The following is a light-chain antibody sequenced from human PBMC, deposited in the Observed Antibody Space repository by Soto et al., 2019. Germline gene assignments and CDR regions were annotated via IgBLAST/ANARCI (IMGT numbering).Light chain of an antibody. CDR1: QGIAGS. CDR3: QQVKSYPRT. J-gene: IGKJ4*01. V-gene: IGKV1-9*01. Sequence: DIQLTQSPSFLSASVGDRVTITCRASQGIAGSLAWYQQKPGKPPKLLIYAESTLQSGVPSRFSGSGSGTRGTLTISSLQPEDFATYYCQQVKSYPRTFGGGTEVEIK. CDR2: AES.